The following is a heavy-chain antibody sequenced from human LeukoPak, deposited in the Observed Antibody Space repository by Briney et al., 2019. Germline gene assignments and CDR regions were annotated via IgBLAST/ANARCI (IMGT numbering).Heavy chain of an antibody. CDR2: ITGSGDNT. V-gene: IGHV3-23*01. J-gene: IGHJ4*02. D-gene: IGHD5-12*01. CDR1: GFTFSSYG. Sequence: PGGSLRLSCAASGFTFSSYGMTWVRQAPGKGLEWVSGITGSGDNTYYADSVKGRFTISRDIASNSLLLQMSSLRVEDTAVYYCARGWGGYSSYPPDYWGQGILVIVSS. CDR3: ARGWGGYSSYPPDY.